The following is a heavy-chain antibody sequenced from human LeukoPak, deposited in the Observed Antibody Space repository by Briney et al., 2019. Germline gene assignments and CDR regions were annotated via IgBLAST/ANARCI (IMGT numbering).Heavy chain of an antibody. CDR1: GGSISSSSYY. CDR2: IYYSGST. D-gene: IGHD2-21*02. CDR3: AVSVAYCGGDCYSISY. V-gene: IGHV4-39*07. Sequence: SETLSLTCTVSGGSISSSSYYWGWIRQPPGKGLEWIGSIYYSGSTYYNPSLKSRVTISVDTSKNQFSLKLSSVTAADTAVYYCAVSVAYCGGDCYSISYWGQGTLVTVSS. J-gene: IGHJ4*02.